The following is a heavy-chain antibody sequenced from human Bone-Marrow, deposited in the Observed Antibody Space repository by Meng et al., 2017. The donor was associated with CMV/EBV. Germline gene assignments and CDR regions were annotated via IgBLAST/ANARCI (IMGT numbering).Heavy chain of an antibody. D-gene: IGHD6-6*01. CDR1: GFTFSSYG. CDR2: IRYDGSNK. CDR3: AKEGASSSSRGYYYYGMDV. Sequence: GGSLRLSCAASGFTFSSYGMHWVRQAPGKGLEWVAFIRYDGSNKYYADSVKGRFTISRDNSKNTLYLQMNSLRAEDTAVYYCAKEGASSSSRGYYYYGMDVRGQGTTVTVSS. J-gene: IGHJ6*02. V-gene: IGHV3-30*02.